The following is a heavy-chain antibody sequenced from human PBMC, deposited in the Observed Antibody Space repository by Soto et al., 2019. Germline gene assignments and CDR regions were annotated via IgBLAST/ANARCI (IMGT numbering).Heavy chain of an antibody. CDR2: IISCGTRL. V-gene: IGHV3-74*01. CDR3: ATERTSKGVMDV. J-gene: IGHJ6*02. Sequence: GGYLRLSCSASGFTFSNDWMNWVRQGPGKGLEWVSRIISCGTRLTYADSVKGRFTIARDNAKNTLYLEMHSLTAEDTAVYYCATERTSKGVMDVSGQWTTVTVSS. CDR1: GFTFSNDW.